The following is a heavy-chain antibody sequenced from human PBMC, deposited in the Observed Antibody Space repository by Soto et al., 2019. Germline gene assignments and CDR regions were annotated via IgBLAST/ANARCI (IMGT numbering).Heavy chain of an antibody. V-gene: IGHV1-69*12. CDR2: IIPIFGTA. J-gene: IGHJ3*02. D-gene: IGHD3-22*01. CDR3: ARDSPRYDSSGYCGDAFDI. CDR1: GGTFSSYA. Sequence: QVQLVQSGAEVKKPGSSVKVSCKASGGTFSSYAISWVRQAPGQGLEWMGGIIPIFGTANYAQKFQGRVTITADESTRTAYMELSSLRSGDTAVYYCARDSPRYDSSGYCGDAFDIWGQGTMVTVSS.